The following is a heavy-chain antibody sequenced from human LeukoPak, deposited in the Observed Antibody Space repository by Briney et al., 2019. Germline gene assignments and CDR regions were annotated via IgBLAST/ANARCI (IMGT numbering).Heavy chain of an antibody. V-gene: IGHV3-7*03. Sequence: GGSLRLSCAASGFTFSSYWMSWVRQAPGKGLEWVANIKQDGSEKYYVDSVKGRFTISRDNAKNSLYLQMNSLRAEDTTVYYCARDRGGCYVSPYYYGMDVWGQGTTVTVSS. CDR1: GFTFSSYW. J-gene: IGHJ6*02. D-gene: IGHD3-16*01. CDR3: ARDRGGCYVSPYYYGMDV. CDR2: IKQDGSEK.